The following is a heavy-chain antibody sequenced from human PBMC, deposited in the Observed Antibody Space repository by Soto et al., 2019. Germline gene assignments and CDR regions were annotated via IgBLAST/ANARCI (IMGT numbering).Heavy chain of an antibody. J-gene: IGHJ5*02. Sequence: SETLSLTCTVSGGSISNYYWTWIRQPPGKGLEWIGYIYYSGSTNYNPSLKSRVTISVDTSKNQLSLKLTSVTAADTAVYYCARDGYNYGNGPWFDPWGQGTLVTVSS. CDR2: IYYSGST. CDR1: GGSISNYY. CDR3: ARDGYNYGNGPWFDP. D-gene: IGHD5-18*01. V-gene: IGHV4-59*01.